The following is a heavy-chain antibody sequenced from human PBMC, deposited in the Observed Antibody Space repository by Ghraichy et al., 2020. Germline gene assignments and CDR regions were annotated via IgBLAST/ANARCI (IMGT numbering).Heavy chain of an antibody. Sequence: GGSLRLSCAASGFTFSSYAMHWVRQAPGKGLEWVAVISYDGSNKYYADSVKGRFTISRDNSKNTLYLQMNSLRAEDTAVYYCARGATYYDFWSGYYSVPHFDYWGQGTLVTVSS. CDR3: ARGATYYDFWSGYYSVPHFDY. CDR2: ISYDGSNK. CDR1: GFTFSSYA. D-gene: IGHD3-3*01. J-gene: IGHJ4*02. V-gene: IGHV3-30*04.